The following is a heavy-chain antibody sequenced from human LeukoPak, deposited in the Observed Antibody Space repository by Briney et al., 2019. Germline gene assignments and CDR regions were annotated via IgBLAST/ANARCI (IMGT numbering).Heavy chain of an antibody. J-gene: IGHJ6*02. CDR1: GGSISSGGYY. D-gene: IGHD2-15*01. Sequence: PSETLFLTCTVSGGSISSGGYYWSWIRQHPGKGLEWIGYIYYSGSTYYNPSLKSRVTISVDTSKNQFSLKLSSVTAADTAVYYCARGGYCSGGSCYSGVYYYYGMDVWGQGTTVTVSS. CDR2: IYYSGST. V-gene: IGHV4-31*03. CDR3: ARGGYCSGGSCYSGVYYYYGMDV.